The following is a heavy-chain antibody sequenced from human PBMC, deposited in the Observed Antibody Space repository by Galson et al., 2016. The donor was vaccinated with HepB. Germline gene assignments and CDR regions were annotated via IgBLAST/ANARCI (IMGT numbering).Heavy chain of an antibody. CDR3: ARDSAAIYGFYFDS. CDR1: GYAFIGHY. J-gene: IGHJ4*02. Sequence: SVKVSCKASGYAFIGHYIHWVRQAPGQGLEWMGWTNPKSGDTNYARKFQGRVTMTTDTSINTAYMEVNTLMSDDTAVYYCARDSAAIYGFYFDSWGQGSLVIVSS. CDR2: TNPKSGDT. D-gene: IGHD3-3*02. V-gene: IGHV1-2*02.